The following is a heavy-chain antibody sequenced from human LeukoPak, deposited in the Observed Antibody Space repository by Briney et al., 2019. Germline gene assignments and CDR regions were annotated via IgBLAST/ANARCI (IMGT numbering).Heavy chain of an antibody. CDR1: GFSLSNARMG. J-gene: IGHJ4*02. Sequence: SGPTLVNPPETLTLTCTVSGFSLSNARMGVSWIRQPPGKALEWLAHIFSNDEKSYSTSLKSRLTISKDTSKSQVVLTMTNMDPVDTATYYCARMSGYYDTSGYYYVFDYWGQGTLVTVSS. CDR3: ARMSGYYDTSGYYYVFDY. CDR2: IFSNDEK. V-gene: IGHV2-26*01. D-gene: IGHD3-22*01.